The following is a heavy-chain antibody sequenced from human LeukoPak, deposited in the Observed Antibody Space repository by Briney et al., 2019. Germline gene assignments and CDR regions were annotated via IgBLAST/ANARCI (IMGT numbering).Heavy chain of an antibody. Sequence: PSETLSLTCAVYGGSFSGYYWSWIRQPPGKGLEWLGEINHSGSTNYNPSLKSRVTISVDTSKNQFSLKLSSVTAADTAVYYCARGLYSSGWYLAPHPKKAGYFDYWGQGTLVTVSS. CDR3: ARGLYSSGWYLAPHPKKAGYFDY. D-gene: IGHD6-19*01. V-gene: IGHV4-34*01. CDR2: INHSGST. CDR1: GGSFSGYY. J-gene: IGHJ4*02.